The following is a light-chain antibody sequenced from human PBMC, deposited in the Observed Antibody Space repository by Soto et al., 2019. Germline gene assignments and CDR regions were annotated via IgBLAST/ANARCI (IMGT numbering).Light chain of an antibody. Sequence: QSALTQPPSASGSPGQSVTISCTGTSSDIGGYTYVSWYQHHPGKAPKLMIYEVSKRPPGVPDRFSGSKSGNTASLTVSGLQAEDEADYYCTSYAGSNSYVFGTGTKLTVL. V-gene: IGLV2-8*01. J-gene: IGLJ1*01. CDR3: TSYAGSNSYV. CDR2: EVS. CDR1: SSDIGGYTY.